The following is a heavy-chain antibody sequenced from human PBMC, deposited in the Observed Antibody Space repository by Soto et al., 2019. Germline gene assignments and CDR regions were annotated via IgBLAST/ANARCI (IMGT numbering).Heavy chain of an antibody. D-gene: IGHD3-3*01. V-gene: IGHV4-30-4*01. J-gene: IGHJ5*02. Sequence: SETLSLTCTVSGGSISSGDYYWSWIRQPPGEGLEWIGYIYYSGSTYYNPSLKSRVTISVDTSKNQFSLKLTSVTAADTAMYYCARGDFWSAYIRQNWFDPWGQGTLVTVS. CDR1: GGSISSGDYY. CDR3: ARGDFWSAYIRQNWFDP. CDR2: IYYSGST.